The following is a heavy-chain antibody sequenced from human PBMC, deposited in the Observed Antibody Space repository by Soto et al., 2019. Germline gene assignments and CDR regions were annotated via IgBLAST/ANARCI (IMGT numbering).Heavy chain of an antibody. D-gene: IGHD4-4*01. CDR3: AQIRSYRTYYYYGMDV. CDR1: GFSLSTSGMC. J-gene: IGHJ6*02. Sequence: GSGPTLVNPTQTLTLTCTFSGFSLSTSGMCVSWIRQPPGKALEWLALIDWDDDKYYSTSLKTRLTISKDTSKNQVVLTMTNMDPVDTATYYCAQIRSYRTYYYYGMDVWGQGTTVTVSS. V-gene: IGHV2-70*01. CDR2: IDWDDDK.